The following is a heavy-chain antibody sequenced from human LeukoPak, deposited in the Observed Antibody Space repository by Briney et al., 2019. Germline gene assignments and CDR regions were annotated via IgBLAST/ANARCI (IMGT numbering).Heavy chain of an antibody. J-gene: IGHJ4*02. CDR3: ARDRATYYYDSSGYSFDY. CDR2: INAGNGNT. Sequence: ASVNVSCKASGYTFTSYAMHWVRQAPGQRLEWMGWINAGNGNTKYSQKFQGRVTITRDTSASTAYMELSSLRSEDTAVYYCARDRATYYYDSSGYSFDYWGQGTLVTVSS. V-gene: IGHV1-3*01. D-gene: IGHD3-22*01. CDR1: GYTFTSYA.